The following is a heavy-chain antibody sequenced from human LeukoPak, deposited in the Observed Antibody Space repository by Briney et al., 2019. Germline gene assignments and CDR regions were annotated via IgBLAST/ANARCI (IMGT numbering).Heavy chain of an antibody. D-gene: IGHD2/OR15-2a*01. J-gene: IGHJ4*02. CDR3: ARHSTTYYDFDY. Sequence: SQTLSLTCTVSGGSISNAAYYWSWIRQHPGKGLEWIGYIYYSGSTYYNPSLKSRVTISVDTSKNQFSLKLNSVTAADTVVYYCARHSTTYYDFDYWGQGTLVTVSS. V-gene: IGHV4-30-4*08. CDR2: IYYSGST. CDR1: GGSISNAAYY.